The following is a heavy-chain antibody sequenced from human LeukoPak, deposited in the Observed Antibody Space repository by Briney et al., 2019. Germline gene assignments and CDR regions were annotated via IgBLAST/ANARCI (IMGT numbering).Heavy chain of an antibody. CDR3: ARGGGLDA. D-gene: IGHD3-16*01. V-gene: IGHV3-7*03. J-gene: IGHJ6*02. Sequence: GGSLRLSCAASGFTFSSYWMNWARQAPGKGLEWVASINHNGNVNYYVDSVKGRFTISRDNAKNSLYLQMSNLRAEDTAVYFCARGGGLDAWGQGATVTVSS. CDR2: INHNGNVN. CDR1: GFTFSSYW.